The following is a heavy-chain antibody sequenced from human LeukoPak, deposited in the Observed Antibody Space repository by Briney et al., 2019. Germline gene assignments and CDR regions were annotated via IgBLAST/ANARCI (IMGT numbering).Heavy chain of an antibody. D-gene: IGHD3-22*01. CDR3: AAGLGDTSGYYYVFGLS. V-gene: IGHV1-58*01. CDR1: GFTFTSPA. Sequence: GASVKVSCKASGFTFTSPAVQWVRQARGQRLEWIGWIVVGSGNTNYAQKFQERVTITRDMSTSTAYMELSSLRSEDTAVYYCAAGLGDTSGYYYVFGLSWGQGTLVTVSS. J-gene: IGHJ4*02. CDR2: IVVGSGNT.